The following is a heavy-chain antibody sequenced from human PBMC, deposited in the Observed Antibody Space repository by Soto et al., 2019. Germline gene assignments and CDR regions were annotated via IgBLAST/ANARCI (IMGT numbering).Heavy chain of an antibody. CDR2: ISGSGGST. CDR3: AKDSNLVGESFDI. V-gene: IGHV3-23*01. CDR1: GFTLSSYA. J-gene: IGHJ3*02. Sequence: GSLRLSCAASGFTLSSYAMSWVRQAPGKGLEWVSAISGSGGSTYYADSVKGRFTISRDNSKNTLYLQMNSLRAEDTAVYYCAKDSNLVGESFDIWGQGTMVTVSS. D-gene: IGHD2-8*02.